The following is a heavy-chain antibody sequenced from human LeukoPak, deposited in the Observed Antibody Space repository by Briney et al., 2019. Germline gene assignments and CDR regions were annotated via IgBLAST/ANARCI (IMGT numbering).Heavy chain of an antibody. CDR1: GFTYSNYW. D-gene: IGHD5-24*01. CDR3: ARADANFDY. Sequence: GGSLRLSCAASGFTYSNYWMSWVRQAPGKGLEWVANIKQDGSDKNYVDSVKGRFTISRDNAKNSVYLQMNSLRAEDTAVYYCARADANFDYWGQGTLVTVSS. J-gene: IGHJ4*02. CDR2: IKQDGSDK. V-gene: IGHV3-7*05.